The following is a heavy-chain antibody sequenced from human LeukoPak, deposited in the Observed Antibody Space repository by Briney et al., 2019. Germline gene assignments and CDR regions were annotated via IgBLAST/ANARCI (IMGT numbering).Heavy chain of an antibody. CDR3: ARDGHRTYYYDTSTYRFDY. CDR2: INPNSGGS. Sequence: ASVKVSCKTSGYTFNAYYMHWVRQAPGQGLEWIGWINPNSGGSNYAQKFQGRVTMTTDTSTSTVYMELRSLRSDDTAVYYCARDGHRTYYYDTSTYRFDYWGQGTLVTVSS. D-gene: IGHD3-22*01. J-gene: IGHJ4*02. CDR1: GYTFNAYY. V-gene: IGHV1-2*02.